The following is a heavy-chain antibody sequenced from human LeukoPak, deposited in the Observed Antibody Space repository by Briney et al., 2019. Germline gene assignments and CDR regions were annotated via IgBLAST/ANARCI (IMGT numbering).Heavy chain of an antibody. CDR3: ARDRLPSFPFDY. J-gene: IGHJ4*02. D-gene: IGHD6-25*01. Sequence: GGSLRLSCAASGFTFSSYSMNWVRQAPGKGLEWVSSISSSSSYIYYADSVKGRFTISRDNAKNSLYLQMNSLRAEDTAVYYCARDRLPSFPFDYWGQGTLVTVSS. V-gene: IGHV3-21*01. CDR2: ISSSSSYI. CDR1: GFTFSSYS.